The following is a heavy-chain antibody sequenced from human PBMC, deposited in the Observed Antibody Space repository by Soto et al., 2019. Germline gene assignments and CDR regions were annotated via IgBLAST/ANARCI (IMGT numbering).Heavy chain of an antibody. J-gene: IGHJ4*02. CDR1: VASINTYY. CDR2: IYNTGST. V-gene: IGHV4-59*01. Sequence: PSETLALTCTVSVASINTYYWGWIRQPPGKGLEWIGYIYNTGSTNYNPSLKSRVTISIDTPKNQFSLKLTSVTAADTAFYYCARVPQLVVFDSWGQGTMVTVSS. CDR3: ARVPQLVVFDS. D-gene: IGHD6-6*01.